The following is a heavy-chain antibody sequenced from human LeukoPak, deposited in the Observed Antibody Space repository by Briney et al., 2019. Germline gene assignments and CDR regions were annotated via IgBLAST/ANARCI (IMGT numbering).Heavy chain of an antibody. Sequence: SETLSLTCSVSGDSISSGIYYWSWIRQPAGKGLEWIGRIYLNGNSNHSPSLKSRVSLSIDTSKNQFSLKVTSVTAADTGIYYCAREGGGYYENWFDPWGQGTLVTVSS. V-gene: IGHV4-61*02. CDR2: IYLNGNS. CDR3: AREGGGYYENWFDP. CDR1: GDSISSGIYY. D-gene: IGHD1-26*01. J-gene: IGHJ5*02.